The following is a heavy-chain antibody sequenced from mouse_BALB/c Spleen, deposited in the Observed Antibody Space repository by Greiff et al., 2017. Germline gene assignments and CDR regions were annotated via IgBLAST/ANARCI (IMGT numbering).Heavy chain of an antibody. CDR1: GYTFTSYW. CDR3: TRGYYYAMDY. CDR2: IDPSDSYT. J-gene: IGHJ4*01. Sequence: QVQLQQPGAELVKPGASVKMSCKASGYTFTSYWMHWVKQRPGQGLEWIGTIDPSDSYTSYNQKFKGKATLTVDTSSSTAYMQLSSLTSEDSAVYYCTRGYYYAMDYWGQGTSVTVSS. V-gene: IGHV1S127*01.